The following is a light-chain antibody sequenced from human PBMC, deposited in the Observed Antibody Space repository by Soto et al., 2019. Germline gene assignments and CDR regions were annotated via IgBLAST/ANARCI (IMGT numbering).Light chain of an antibody. CDR1: KSVSSN. CDR3: QQYNNWPRGT. V-gene: IGKV3-15*01. Sequence: EIVMTQSPATLSVSPGERATLSCRASKSVSSNLAWYQQKPGQAPRLLIYGASTRATGIPARFSGSGSGTECTLTISSLQSEDFVVYYCQQYNNWPRGTFGQGTKLEIK. J-gene: IGKJ2*01. CDR2: GAS.